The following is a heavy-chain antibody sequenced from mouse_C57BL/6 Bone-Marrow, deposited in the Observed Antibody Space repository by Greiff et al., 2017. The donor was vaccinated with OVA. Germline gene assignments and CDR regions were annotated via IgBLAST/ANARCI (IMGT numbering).Heavy chain of an antibody. CDR2: IDPETGGT. CDR1: GYTFTDYE. J-gene: IGHJ2*01. D-gene: IGHD2-10*01. CDR3: TRVGATYYGNSDY. V-gene: IGHV1-15*01. Sequence: VKVVESGAELVRPGASVTLSCKASGYTFTDYEMHWVKQTPVHGLEWIGAIDPETGGTAYNQKFKGKAILTADKSSSTAYMELRSLTSEDSAVYYCTRVGATYYGNSDYWGQGTTLTVSS.